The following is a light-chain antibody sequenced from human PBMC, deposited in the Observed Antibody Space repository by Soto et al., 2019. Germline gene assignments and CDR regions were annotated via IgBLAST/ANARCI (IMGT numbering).Light chain of an antibody. CDR2: AAS. Sequence: DIQMTQSPSSLSASVGNRVTITCRASQSISSYLSWYQHKPGKAPKLLIYAASSLQSGVPSRFSGSGSGTDFTPTISSLQPEDFATYYCQQSYGTPWTFGQGTKVDIK. V-gene: IGKV1-39*01. J-gene: IGKJ1*01. CDR1: QSISSY. CDR3: QQSYGTPWT.